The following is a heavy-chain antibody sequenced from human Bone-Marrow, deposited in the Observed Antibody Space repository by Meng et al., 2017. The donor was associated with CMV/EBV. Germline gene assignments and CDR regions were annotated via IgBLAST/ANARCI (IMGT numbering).Heavy chain of an antibody. CDR2: IYYSGST. Sequence: SETLSLTCTVSGGSISSGGYYWSWIRQHPGKGLEWIGYIYYSGSTYYNPSLKSRVTISVDTSKNQFSLKLISVTAADTAVYYCARGGRRRGLDYWGQGTLVTVSS. J-gene: IGHJ4*02. CDR1: GGSISSGGYY. V-gene: IGHV4-31*03. D-gene: IGHD1-14*01. CDR3: ARGGRRRGLDY.